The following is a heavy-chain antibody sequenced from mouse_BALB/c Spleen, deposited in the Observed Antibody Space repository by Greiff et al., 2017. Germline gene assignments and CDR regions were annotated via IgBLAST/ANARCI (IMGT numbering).Heavy chain of an antibody. D-gene: IGHD2-1*01. CDR1: GYTFTSYV. V-gene: IGHV1-14*01. J-gene: IGHJ3*01. CDR3: ARLYYGNYFAY. CDR2: INPYNDGT. Sequence: EVKLMESGPELVKPGASVKMSCKASGYTFTSYVMHWVKQKPGQGLEWIGYINPYNDGTKYNEKFKGKATLTSDKSSSTAYMELSSLTSEDSAVYYCARLYYGNYFAYWGQGTLVTVSA.